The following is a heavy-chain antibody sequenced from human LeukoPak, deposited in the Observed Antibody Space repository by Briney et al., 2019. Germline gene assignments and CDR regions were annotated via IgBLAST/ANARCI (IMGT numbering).Heavy chain of an antibody. CDR3: ARVEKYYYDSHYYYGMDV. Sequence: GGSLRLSCAASGFTFSSYSMNWVRQAPGKGLEWVSSISSSSSYIYYADSVKGRFTISRDNAKNSLYLQMNSLRAEDTAVYYCARVEKYYYDSHYYYGMDVWGQGTTVTVSS. CDR1: GFTFSSYS. V-gene: IGHV3-21*01. CDR2: ISSSSSYI. D-gene: IGHD3-22*01. J-gene: IGHJ6*02.